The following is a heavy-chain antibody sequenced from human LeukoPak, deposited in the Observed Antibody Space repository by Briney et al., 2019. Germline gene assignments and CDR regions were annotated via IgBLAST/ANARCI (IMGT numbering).Heavy chain of an antibody. Sequence: ASVKVSCKASGYTFTSYGISWVRQAPGQGLEWMGWISAYNGNTNYAQKFQGRVTMTRDTSTSTVYMELSSLRSEDTAVYYCARDFRPEFSSSADYWGQGTLVTVSS. D-gene: IGHD6-6*01. CDR2: ISAYNGNT. J-gene: IGHJ4*02. CDR3: ARDFRPEFSSSADY. CDR1: GYTFTSYG. V-gene: IGHV1-18*01.